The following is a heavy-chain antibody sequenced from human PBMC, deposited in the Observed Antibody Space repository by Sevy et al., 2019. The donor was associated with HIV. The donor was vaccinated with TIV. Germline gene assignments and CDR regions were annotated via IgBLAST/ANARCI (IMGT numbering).Heavy chain of an antibody. CDR3: ALEGAPHCTNGVCASRPLGY. CDR1: GYTFTSYA. J-gene: IGHJ4*02. Sequence: ASVKVSCKASGYTFTSYAMHWVRQAPGQRLEWMGWINAGNGNTKYSQKFQGRVTITRETSASTAYMELSSLRSEDTAVYYCALEGAPHCTNGVCASRPLGYWGQGTLVTVSS. V-gene: IGHV1-3*01. D-gene: IGHD2-8*01. CDR2: INAGNGNT.